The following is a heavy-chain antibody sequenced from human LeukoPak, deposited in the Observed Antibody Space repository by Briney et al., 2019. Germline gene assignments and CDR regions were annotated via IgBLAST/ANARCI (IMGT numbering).Heavy chain of an antibody. CDR1: GGSFSDYY. CDR2: INHSGST. D-gene: IGHD6-19*01. Sequence: SETLSHTCAVYGGSFSDYYWSWIRQPPGKGLEWIGEINHSGSTSYNSSLKSRVTISVNTSKNQFSLKLSSVTAADTAVYYCAREAAVAKRGDYFDYWGQGTLVTVSS. V-gene: IGHV4-34*01. J-gene: IGHJ4*02. CDR3: AREAAVAKRGDYFDY.